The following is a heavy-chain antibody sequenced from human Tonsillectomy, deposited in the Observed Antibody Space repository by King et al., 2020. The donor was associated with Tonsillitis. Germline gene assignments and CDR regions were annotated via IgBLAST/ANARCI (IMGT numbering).Heavy chain of an antibody. CDR3: ARSGIPAADWYFDL. CDR1: GGSISSSY. D-gene: IGHD6-13*01. J-gene: IGHJ2*01. Sequence: VQLQESGPGLVKPSETLSLTCTVSGGSISSSYWSWVRQPPGQGLEWIGYVYYSGSTYYNPSLNSRVTISIDTSKNHFSLMLSSVTAADTAVYYCARSGIPAADWYFDLWGRGTLVTVSS. V-gene: IGHV4-59*08. CDR2: VYYSGST.